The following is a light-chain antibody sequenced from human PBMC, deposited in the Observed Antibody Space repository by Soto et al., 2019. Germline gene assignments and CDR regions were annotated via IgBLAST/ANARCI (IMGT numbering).Light chain of an antibody. CDR2: DAS. CDR3: QQYNNWPPLT. J-gene: IGKJ4*01. CDR1: QSVSSS. Sequence: EIVMTQSPATLSVSPGDRATLSCRASQSVSSSLAWYQQIPGQAPRLLIYDASTRATSIPARFGGSGSGTEFTLNISSLQSEDFAVYYCQQYNNWPPLTFGGGTKVELK. V-gene: IGKV3-15*01.